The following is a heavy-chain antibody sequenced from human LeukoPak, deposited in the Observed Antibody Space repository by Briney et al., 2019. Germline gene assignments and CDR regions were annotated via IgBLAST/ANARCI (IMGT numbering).Heavy chain of an antibody. CDR1: GGSISSYY. J-gene: IGHJ6*02. V-gene: IGHV4-4*07. CDR3: ARDRSSSWGLLYYYYGMDV. Sequence: PSETLSLTCTVSGGSISSYYWSWIRQPAGKGLEWIGRIYTSGSTNYNPSLKSRVTMSVDTSKDQFPLKLSSVTAADTAVYYCARDRSSSWGLLYYYYGMDVWGQGTTVTVSS. D-gene: IGHD6-13*01. CDR2: IYTSGST.